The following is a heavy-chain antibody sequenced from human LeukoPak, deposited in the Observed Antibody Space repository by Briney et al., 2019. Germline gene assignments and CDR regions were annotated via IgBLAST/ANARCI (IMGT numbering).Heavy chain of an antibody. Sequence: GGSLRLSCAASGFTFSSYGIHWVRQAPGKGLEWVAVISYAGSNKYYADSVKGRFTISRDNSKNTLYLQMNSLRAEDTAVYYCARFDWGYDTFDYWGQGTLVTVSS. V-gene: IGHV3-30*03. J-gene: IGHJ4*02. CDR2: ISYAGSNK. CDR3: ARFDWGYDTFDY. D-gene: IGHD5-12*01. CDR1: GFTFSSYG.